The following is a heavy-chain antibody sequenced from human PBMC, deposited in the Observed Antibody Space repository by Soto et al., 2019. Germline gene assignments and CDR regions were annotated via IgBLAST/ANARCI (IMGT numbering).Heavy chain of an antibody. J-gene: IGHJ4*02. D-gene: IGHD3-9*01. CDR2: IYYSGST. CDR3: ARGKGALRYFDWLPNFDY. CDR1: GGSISSYY. V-gene: IGHV4-59*01. Sequence: PSETLSLTCTVSGGSISSYYWSWIRQPPGKGLEWIGYIYYSGSTNCNPSLKSRVTISVDTSKNQFSLKLSSVTAADTAVYYCARGKGALRYFDWLPNFDYWGQGTLVTVSS.